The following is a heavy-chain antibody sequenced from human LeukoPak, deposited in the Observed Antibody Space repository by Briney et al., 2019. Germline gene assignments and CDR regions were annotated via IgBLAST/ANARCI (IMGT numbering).Heavy chain of an antibody. CDR3: ATAAYYGSGCYGEDS. V-gene: IGHV3-30*04. CDR1: GFTFRHYA. J-gene: IGHJ4*02. Sequence: PGGSLRLSCATSGFTFRHYAMHWVRQAPGKGLEWVAVISYDGFNEYYTDSVKGRFTISRDNTKNTLFLQMNSLRTEDTAVYYCATAAYYGSGCYGEDSWGQGTLVTVSS. CDR2: ISYDGFNE. D-gene: IGHD3-10*01.